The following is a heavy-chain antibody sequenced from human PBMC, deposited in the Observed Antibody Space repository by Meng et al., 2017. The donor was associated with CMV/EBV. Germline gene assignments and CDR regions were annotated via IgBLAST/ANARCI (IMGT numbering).Heavy chain of an antibody. D-gene: IGHD3-3*01. J-gene: IGHJ6*02. CDR3: AGSSLRFLELDYYYYGMDV. CDR1: GGSISSYY. CDR2: IYYSGST. V-gene: IGHV4-59*01. Sequence: GSLRLSCIVSGGSISSYYWSWIRQPPGKGLEWIGYIYYSGSTNYNPSRKSRVTTSVDTSKNQFSLKLSSVTAADTAVYYCAGSSLRFLELDYYYYGMDVWGQGTTVTVSS.